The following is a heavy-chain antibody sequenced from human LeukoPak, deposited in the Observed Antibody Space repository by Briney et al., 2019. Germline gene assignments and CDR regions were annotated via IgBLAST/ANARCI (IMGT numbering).Heavy chain of an antibody. CDR1: GGTFSSYA. J-gene: IGHJ4*02. CDR2: IIPIFGTA. V-gene: IGHV1-69*06. CDR3: ALREGGQWLFTYFDY. Sequence: SVKVSCKASGGTFSSYAISWVRQAPGQGLEWMGGIIPIFGTANYAQKFQGRVTITADKSTSTAYMELSSLRSEDTAVYYCALREGGQWLFTYFDYWGQGTLVTVSS. D-gene: IGHD6-19*01.